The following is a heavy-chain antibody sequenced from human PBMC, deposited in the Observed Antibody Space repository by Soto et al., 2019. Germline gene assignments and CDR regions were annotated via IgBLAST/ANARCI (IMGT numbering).Heavy chain of an antibody. CDR3: TTTYYYNNYGMDV. V-gene: IGHV3-15*07. CDR1: GFTFSNAW. J-gene: IGHJ6*02. CDR2: IKSKTDGGTT. D-gene: IGHD3-16*01. Sequence: GGSLRLSCAASGFTFSNAWMNWVRQAPGKGLEWVGRIKSKTDGGTTDYAAPVKGRFTISRDDSKNTLYLQMDSLKTEDTAVYYCTTTYYYNNYGMDVWGQGTTVTVSS.